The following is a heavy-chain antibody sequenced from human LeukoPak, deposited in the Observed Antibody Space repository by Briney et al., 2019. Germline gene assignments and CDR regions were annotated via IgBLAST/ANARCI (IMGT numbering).Heavy chain of an antibody. CDR3: AREWRGNSGYYYYYMDV. CDR1: GYTFTNYY. V-gene: IGHV1-46*01. J-gene: IGHJ6*03. CDR2: INPSGGST. Sequence: ASVKVSCKASGYTFTNYYMHWVRQAPGQGLEWMGIINPSGGSTSYAQKFQGRVTMTRDTSTSTVYMELSSLRSEDTAVYYCAREWRGNSGYYYYYMDVWGKGTTVTVSS. D-gene: IGHD1-26*01.